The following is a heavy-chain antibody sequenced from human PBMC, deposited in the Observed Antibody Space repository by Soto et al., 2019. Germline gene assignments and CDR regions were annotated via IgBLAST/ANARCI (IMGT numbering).Heavy chain of an antibody. V-gene: IGHV3-23*01. D-gene: IGHD1-7*01. CDR2: SSATGAGT. CDR1: GFTFSSYG. CDR3: AKDRRAGGNYGFYSDF. Sequence: EVQLLESGGDLVQPGGSLRLSCAASGFTFSSYGMTWVRQAPGKGLEWVSFSSATGAGTYYADSVKGRFTISRDNSKNTLYLQMTSLRADDTAVYYCAKDRRAGGNYGFYSDFWGQGALVIVSS. J-gene: IGHJ4*02.